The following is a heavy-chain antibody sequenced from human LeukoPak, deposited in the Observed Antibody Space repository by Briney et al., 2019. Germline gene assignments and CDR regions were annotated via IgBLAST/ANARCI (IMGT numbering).Heavy chain of an antibody. CDR3: ARWYSSGWYSDY. D-gene: IGHD6-19*01. V-gene: IGHV3-21*06. CDR1: GFSFSTYS. Sequence: PGGSLRLSCAASGFSFSTYSMIWVRQAPGKGLEWVSSVSDTSEYIYYADSVRGRFTISRDNAKNTVYLQMNSLRAEDTAVYYCARWYSSGWYSDYWGQGTLVTVSS. J-gene: IGHJ4*02. CDR2: VSDTSEYI.